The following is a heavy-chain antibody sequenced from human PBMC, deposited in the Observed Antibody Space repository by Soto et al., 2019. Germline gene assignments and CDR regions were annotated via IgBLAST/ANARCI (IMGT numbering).Heavy chain of an antibody. CDR2: INHSGST. Sequence: QVQLQQWGAGLLKPSETLSLTCAVYGGSFSGYYWSWIRQPPGKGLEWIGEINHSGSTNYNPSLKSRVTISVDTSKNQFSLKLSSVTAADTAVYYCARGGMVRGVIMVYWGQGTLVTVSS. J-gene: IGHJ4*02. D-gene: IGHD3-10*01. V-gene: IGHV4-34*01. CDR3: ARGGMVRGVIMVY. CDR1: GGSFSGYY.